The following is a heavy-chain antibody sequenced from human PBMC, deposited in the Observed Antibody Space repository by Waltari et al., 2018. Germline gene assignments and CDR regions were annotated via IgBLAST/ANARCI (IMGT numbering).Heavy chain of an antibody. Sequence: LQLQESGPGLVKPSETLSLTCTVSGGSISSSSYYWGWIRQPPGKGLEWIGEINHSGSTNYNPSLKSRVTISVDTSKNQFSLKLSSVTAADTAVYYCARISSSAFDIWGQGTMVTVSS. CDR1: GGSISSSSYY. CDR2: INHSGST. V-gene: IGHV4-39*07. CDR3: ARISSSAFDI. J-gene: IGHJ3*02. D-gene: IGHD6-6*01.